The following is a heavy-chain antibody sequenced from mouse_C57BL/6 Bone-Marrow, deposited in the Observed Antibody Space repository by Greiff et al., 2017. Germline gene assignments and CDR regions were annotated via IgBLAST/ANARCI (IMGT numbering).Heavy chain of an antibody. CDR1: GFTFSSYA. Sequence: EVKLMESGAGLVKPGGSLKLSCAASGFTFSSYAMSWVRQTPEKRLEWVAYISSGGDYLYYADTVKGRFTISRDNARNTLYLQKSSLRSEDTAMYYCTRSGTGEWYFDVWGTGTTVTVSS. CDR3: TRSGTGEWYFDV. J-gene: IGHJ1*03. CDR2: ISSGGDYL. D-gene: IGHD4-1*01. V-gene: IGHV5-9-1*02.